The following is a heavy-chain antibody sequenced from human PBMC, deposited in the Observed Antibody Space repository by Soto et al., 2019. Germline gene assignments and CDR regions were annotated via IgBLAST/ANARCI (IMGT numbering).Heavy chain of an antibody. CDR2: IIPIFGTA. Sequence: EASVKVSCKASGGTFSSYAISWVRQAPGQGLEWMGGIIPIFGTANYAQKFQGRVTITADESTSTAYMELSSLRSADTAVYYCARHSSSWAHYYYYYGMDVWGQGTTVTVSS. J-gene: IGHJ6*02. CDR1: GGTFSSYA. CDR3: ARHSSSWAHYYYYYGMDV. D-gene: IGHD6-13*01. V-gene: IGHV1-69*13.